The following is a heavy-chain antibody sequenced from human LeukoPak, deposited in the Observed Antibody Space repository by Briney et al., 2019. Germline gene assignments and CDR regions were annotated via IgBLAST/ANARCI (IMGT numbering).Heavy chain of an antibody. J-gene: IGHJ4*02. CDR1: GGSFSGYY. CDR2: INHSGST. Sequence: SETLSLTCAVYGGSFSGYYWSWIRQPPGKGLEWIGEINHSGSTNYDPSLKSRVTISVDTSKNQFSLKLSSVTAADTAVYYCARGLPAFYYWGQGTLVTVSS. V-gene: IGHV4-34*01. CDR3: ARGLPAFYY.